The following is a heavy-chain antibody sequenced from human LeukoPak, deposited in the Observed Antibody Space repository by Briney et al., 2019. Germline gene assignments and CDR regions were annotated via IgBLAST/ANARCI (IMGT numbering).Heavy chain of an antibody. CDR1: GFTFSSYW. D-gene: IGHD2-2*03. V-gene: IGHV3-21*01. CDR3: ARDLFGYCSSTSCQVFDY. J-gene: IGHJ4*02. Sequence: GGSLRLSCAASGFTFSSYWMHWVRQAPGKGLEWVSSISSSSSYIYYADSVKGRFTISRDNAKNSLYLQMNSLRAEDTAVYYCARDLFGYCSSTSCQVFDYWGQGTLVTVSS. CDR2: ISSSSSYI.